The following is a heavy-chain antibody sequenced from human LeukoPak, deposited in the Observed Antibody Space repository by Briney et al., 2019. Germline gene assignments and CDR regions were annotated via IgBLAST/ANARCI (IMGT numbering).Heavy chain of an antibody. Sequence: GGSLRLSCAASGFTFSSYAMHWVRQAPGKGLEWVAVISYDGSNKYYADSVKGRFTISRDNSKNTLYLQMNSLRAEDTAVYYCAKAFLDSGYDYDLYYFDYWGQGTLVTVSS. CDR2: ISYDGSNK. CDR1: GFTFSSYA. D-gene: IGHD5-12*01. CDR3: AKAFLDSGYDYDLYYFDY. J-gene: IGHJ4*02. V-gene: IGHV3-30*07.